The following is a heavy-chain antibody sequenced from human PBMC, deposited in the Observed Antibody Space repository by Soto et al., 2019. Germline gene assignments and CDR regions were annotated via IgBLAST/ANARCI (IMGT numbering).Heavy chain of an antibody. D-gene: IGHD3-9*01. Sequence: TSETLSLTCTVSDGSISSGGYYRSWIRQHPGKGLEWIGYIYYSGSTYYNPSLKSRVTISVDTSKNQFSLKLSSVTAADTAVYYCAREYDILTDYLDYWGQGTLVTVSS. J-gene: IGHJ4*02. V-gene: IGHV4-31*03. CDR3: AREYDILTDYLDY. CDR2: IYYSGST. CDR1: DGSISSGGYY.